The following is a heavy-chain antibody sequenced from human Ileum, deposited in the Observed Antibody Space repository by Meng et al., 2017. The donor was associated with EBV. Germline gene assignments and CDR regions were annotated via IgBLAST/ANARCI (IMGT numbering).Heavy chain of an antibody. CDR2: TSHSGST. Sequence: QAQLQESGPGLVKPSETLSLTCAVSGGSIRRSDWWSWVRQPPGKGLEWIGETSHSGSTNYSPSLKSRVTISLDKSKNQLSLKLNSVTAADTAVYYCASSDYYRSDYWGQGTLVTVSS. CDR3: ASSDYYRSDY. D-gene: IGHD3-22*01. V-gene: IGHV4-4*02. CDR1: GGSIRRSDW. J-gene: IGHJ4*02.